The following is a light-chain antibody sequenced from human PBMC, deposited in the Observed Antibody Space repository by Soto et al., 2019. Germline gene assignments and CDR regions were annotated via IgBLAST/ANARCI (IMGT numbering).Light chain of an antibody. Sequence: AIQMNQSPSSLSASVGDRVTITCRASQGSRNDLGWYQQKPGKAPNLLIYATSSLAGGVPSRFSGSGSGTDFTLTFSSLHPEDFATYYCLHDDSYPLTFGRGTKVDIK. CDR2: ATS. J-gene: IGKJ4*02. CDR1: QGSRND. V-gene: IGKV1-6*01. CDR3: LHDDSYPLT.